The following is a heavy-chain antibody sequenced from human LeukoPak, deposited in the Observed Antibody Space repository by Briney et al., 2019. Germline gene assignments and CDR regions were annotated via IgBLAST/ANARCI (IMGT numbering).Heavy chain of an antibody. CDR2: INPSGGST. D-gene: IGHD3-22*01. CDR3: ARDEVYYCDSSGCNYSYYGMDV. CDR1: GYTFTSYY. V-gene: IGHV1-46*01. Sequence: EATVKVSCKASGYTFTSYYMHWVRQAPGQGLEWMGIINPSGGSTSYAQKFQGRVTMTRDTSTSTVYMELSSLRSEDTAVYYCARDEVYYCDSSGCNYSYYGMDVWGQGTTVTVSS. J-gene: IGHJ6*02.